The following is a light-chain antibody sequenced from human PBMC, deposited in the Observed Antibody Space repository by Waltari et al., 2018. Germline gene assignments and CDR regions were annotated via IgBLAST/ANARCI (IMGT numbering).Light chain of an antibody. CDR2: SNH. V-gene: IGLV1-44*01. J-gene: IGLJ2*01. Sequence: QSVLTQPPSASGTPGQSVTISCSGSSSNIGSNTVNWYQQLPGTAPKPLVYSNHQRPSGVLDRFSGSKSGNTASLTVAGLQGEDEADYYCASFAGSNNLFGGGTKLTVL. CDR3: ASFAGSNNL. CDR1: SSNIGSNT.